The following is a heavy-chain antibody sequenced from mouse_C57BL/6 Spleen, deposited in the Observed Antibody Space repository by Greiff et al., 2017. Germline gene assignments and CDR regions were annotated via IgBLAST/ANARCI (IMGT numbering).Heavy chain of an antibody. Sequence: VKLQQSGAELVRPGASVKLSCTASGFNIKDDYMHRVKQRPEQGLEWIGWIDPENGDTEYASKFQGKATITADTSSNSAYLQLSSLTSEDTAVNYCTTITTVVAPDYWGQGTTLTVSS. CDR1: GFNIKDDY. D-gene: IGHD1-1*01. J-gene: IGHJ2*01. CDR3: TTITTVVAPDY. CDR2: IDPENGDT. V-gene: IGHV14-4*01.